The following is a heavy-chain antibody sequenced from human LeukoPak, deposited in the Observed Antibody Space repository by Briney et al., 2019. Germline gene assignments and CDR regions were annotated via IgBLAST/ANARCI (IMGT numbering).Heavy chain of an antibody. V-gene: IGHV5-51*01. J-gene: IGHJ3*02. Sequence: ESLTISCKGSGYSFTSYWIGWVRQVPGKGLEWMGIIYPGDSDTRYSPSFQGQVTISADKSISTAYLQWSSLKASDSAMYYCATNTMFRGIHAFDIWGQGTMVTVSS. D-gene: IGHD3-10*01. CDR1: GYSFTSYW. CDR3: ATNTMFRGIHAFDI. CDR2: IYPGDSDT.